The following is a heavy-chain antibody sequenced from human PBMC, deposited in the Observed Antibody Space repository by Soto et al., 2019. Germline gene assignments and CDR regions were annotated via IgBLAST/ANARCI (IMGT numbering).Heavy chain of an antibody. J-gene: IGHJ4*02. CDR1: GYTFTVYY. D-gene: IGHD1-26*01. Sequence: QVQLVQSGAEVKKPGASVNVSCKASGYTFTVYYMHWVRQAPGQGLEWMGWINPKSGGTMYPQKFRGGGPMTWDTSISRADRALTRLRSDDTAVYYCARDLAKGGGSAGFDYWGQGTLVTVSS. CDR2: INPKSGGT. V-gene: IGHV1-2*02. CDR3: ARDLAKGGGSAGFDY.